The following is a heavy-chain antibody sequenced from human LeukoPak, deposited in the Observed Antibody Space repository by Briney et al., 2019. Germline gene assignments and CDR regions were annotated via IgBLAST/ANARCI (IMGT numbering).Heavy chain of an antibody. V-gene: IGHV3-23*01. CDR2: ISGSGGTT. CDR3: ARGSEY. J-gene: IGHJ4*02. CDR1: GFTFSNYG. Sequence: TGGSLRLSCAASGFTFSNYGMSWVRQAPGKGLEWVSAISGSGGTTYYADSVKGRFTISRDNAKNTLYLQMNSLRAEDTALYYCARGSEYWGQGTLVTVSS. D-gene: IGHD1-14*01.